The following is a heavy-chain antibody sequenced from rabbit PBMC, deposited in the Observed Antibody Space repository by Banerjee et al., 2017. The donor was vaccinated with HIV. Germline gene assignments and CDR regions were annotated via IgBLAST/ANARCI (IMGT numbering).Heavy chain of an antibody. CDR2: IYTGDGRT. CDR3: ARDHAGYPGYGYALNL. D-gene: IGHD7-1*01. CDR1: GFTISSSYW. Sequence: QEQLVESGGGLVQPGGSLKLSCKVSGFTISSSYWMCWVRQAPGKGLEWIGCIYTGDGRTYYASWVNGRFSISRENNQNTVSLQMNSLTAADTATYFCARDHAGYPGYGYALNLWGPGTLVTVS. J-gene: IGHJ4*01. V-gene: IGHV1S47*01.